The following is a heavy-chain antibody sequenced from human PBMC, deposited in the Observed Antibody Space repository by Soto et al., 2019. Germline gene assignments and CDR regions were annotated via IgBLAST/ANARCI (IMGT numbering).Heavy chain of an antibody. CDR2: IKQDGSEK. CDR3: AREGDDYGDSYFDY. J-gene: IGHJ4*02. Sequence: GGSLRLSCAAPGFTLCRYWMSWGPPAPGKGLERVANIKQDGSEKYYVDSVKGRFTISRDNAKNSLYLQMNSLRAEDTAVYYCAREGDDYGDSYFDYWGQGTLVTVSS. D-gene: IGHD4-17*01. CDR1: GFTLCRYW. V-gene: IGHV3-7*05.